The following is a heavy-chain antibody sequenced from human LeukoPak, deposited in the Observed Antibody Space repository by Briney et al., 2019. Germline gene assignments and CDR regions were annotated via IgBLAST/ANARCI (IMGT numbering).Heavy chain of an antibody. CDR2: ISSGGGST. CDR1: GFTFSSNP. D-gene: IGHD6-25*01. J-gene: IGHJ4*02. V-gene: IGHV3-23*01. CDR3: ARGYSSGRVDY. Sequence: GGSLRLSCAASGFTFSSNPMTWVRQAPGKGLEWVSTISSGGGSTYYADSVKGRLTISRDNSRDTLYLQIDSLRAEDTAVYYCARGYSSGRVDYWGQGTLVTVSS.